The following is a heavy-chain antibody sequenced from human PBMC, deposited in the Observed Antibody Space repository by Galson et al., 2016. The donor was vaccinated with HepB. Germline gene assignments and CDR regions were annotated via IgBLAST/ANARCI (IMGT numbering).Heavy chain of an antibody. Sequence: SLRLSCAASGFTFSSYGMHWVRQAPGKGLEWVEFISYDGSNKKYADSVKGRFTISRDNSKNTLYLQMNSLRAEDTAVYYCAKGYGLWDYWGQGTLVTVSS. CDR2: ISYDGSNK. J-gene: IGHJ4*02. D-gene: IGHD5-18*01. CDR1: GFTFSSYG. CDR3: AKGYGLWDY. V-gene: IGHV3-30*18.